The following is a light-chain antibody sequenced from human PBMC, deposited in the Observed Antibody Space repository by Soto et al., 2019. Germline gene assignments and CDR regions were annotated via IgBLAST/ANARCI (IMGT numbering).Light chain of an antibody. CDR2: ASS. J-gene: IGKJ5*01. V-gene: IGKV1-39*01. CDR3: QQSYSSSPIT. Sequence: DIQLTQSPSSLSASGGDRVTRTCRASETISTFLSWYQHKPGKAPKLLISASSRLQSGVPSRFSGSGSGTDFTLTIDSLRPEDFASYYCQQSYSSSPITFGPGTRLDIK. CDR1: ETISTF.